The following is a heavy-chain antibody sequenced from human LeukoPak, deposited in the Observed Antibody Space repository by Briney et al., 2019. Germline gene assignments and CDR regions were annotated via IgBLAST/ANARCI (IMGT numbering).Heavy chain of an antibody. CDR3: AARPEGITGTTSSNWFDP. Sequence: SETLSLTCTFSGGSISSYYWSWIRQPAGKGLEWIGRIHTSGSTNYNPSLKSRVTMSVDTSKNQFSLKLRSVTAADTAVYYCAARPEGITGTTSSNWFDPWGQGTLVTVSS. CDR1: GGSISSYY. J-gene: IGHJ5*02. V-gene: IGHV4-4*07. D-gene: IGHD1-7*01. CDR2: IHTSGST.